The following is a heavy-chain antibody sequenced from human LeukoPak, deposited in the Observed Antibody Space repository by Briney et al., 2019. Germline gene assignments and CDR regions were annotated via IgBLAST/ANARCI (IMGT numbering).Heavy chain of an antibody. J-gene: IGHJ4*02. Sequence: GGSLRLSCAASGFTVSSNYMSWVRQAPGKGLEWVSVIYSGGNTYYADSVKGRFTISRDNSKNTLYLQMNSLRAEDTAVYYCAKDRSESYFYFDFWGQGTLVTVSS. CDR3: AKDRSESYFYFDF. V-gene: IGHV3-53*05. D-gene: IGHD1-26*01. CDR1: GFTVSSNY. CDR2: IYSGGNT.